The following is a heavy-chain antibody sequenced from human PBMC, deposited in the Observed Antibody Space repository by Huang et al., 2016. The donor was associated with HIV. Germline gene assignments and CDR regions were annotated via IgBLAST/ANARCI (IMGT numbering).Heavy chain of an antibody. CDR2: SNPKRGGT. J-gene: IGHJ4*02. CDR1: GYTFTDSN. D-gene: IGHD6-6*01. V-gene: IGHV1-2*02. Sequence: QVQLVQSGAAVKNPGASVRVSCKASGYTFTDSNIHWGRQAPGQGLEWIGWSNPKRGGTIYAQRFQGRITMTRDTTISTVHMDLRRIQSDDTAVYFCARDWSFGSSTSPADWGQGTLVTVSS. CDR3: ARDWSFGSSTSPAD.